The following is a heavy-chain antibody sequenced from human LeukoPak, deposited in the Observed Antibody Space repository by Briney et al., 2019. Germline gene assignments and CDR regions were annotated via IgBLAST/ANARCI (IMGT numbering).Heavy chain of an antibody. CDR1: GFTVSSNY. CDR2: IYSGGST. D-gene: IGHD3-22*01. V-gene: IGHV3-53*01. J-gene: IGHJ3*02. Sequence: GGSLRLSCAASGFTVSSNYMSWVRQAPGKGLEWVSVIYSGGSTYYADSVKARFTISRDNSKNTLYLQMNSLRAEDTAVYYCARAGSPGYYDSSGYYWDGAFDIWGQGTMVTVSS. CDR3: ARAGSPGYYDSSGYYWDGAFDI.